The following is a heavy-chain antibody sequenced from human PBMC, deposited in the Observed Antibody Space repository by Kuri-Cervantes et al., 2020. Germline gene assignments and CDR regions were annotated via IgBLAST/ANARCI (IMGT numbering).Heavy chain of an antibody. V-gene: IGHV3-30*02. CDR2: IWYDRSDK. J-gene: IGHJ4*02. Sequence: GESLKISCAASGFTFSNYGMHWVRQAPGKGLEWVAIIWYDRSDKYYADSVKGRFTISRDNSKNTLYLQMNSLRAEDTAVYYCARDRFRYFDYWGQGTLVTVSS. CDR1: GFTFSNYG. CDR3: ARDRFRYFDY.